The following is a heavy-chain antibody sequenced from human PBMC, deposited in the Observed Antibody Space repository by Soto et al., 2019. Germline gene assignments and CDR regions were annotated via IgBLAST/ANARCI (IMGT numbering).Heavy chain of an antibody. CDR3: ARDIGISGWYPPGY. V-gene: IGHV3-48*01. CDR2: ISSSSSTK. CDR1: GFTFSSYS. Sequence: GGSLRLSCAASGFTFSSYSMNWVRQAPGKGLEWVSYISSSSSTKYYADSVKGRFTISRDNAKNSLYLQMNSLRAEDTAVYYCARDIGISGWYPPGYWGQGTLVTVSS. D-gene: IGHD6-19*01. J-gene: IGHJ4*02.